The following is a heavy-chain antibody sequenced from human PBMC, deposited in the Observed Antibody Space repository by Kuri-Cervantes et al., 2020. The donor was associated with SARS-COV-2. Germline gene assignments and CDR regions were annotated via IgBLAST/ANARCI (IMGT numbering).Heavy chain of an antibody. CDR3: ARDRTGATGPAGDAFDI. D-gene: IGHD6-25*01. V-gene: IGHV1-2*02. J-gene: IGHJ3*02. CDR2: INPNSGGT. Sequence: ASVKVSCKPSGYPFTGYYIHWVRQAPGQGLEWMGWINPNSGGTTYAQKFQGRVTMTRDTSINTAYMELSRLRSDDTAVYYCARDRTGATGPAGDAFDIWGQGTMVTVSS. CDR1: GYPFTGYY.